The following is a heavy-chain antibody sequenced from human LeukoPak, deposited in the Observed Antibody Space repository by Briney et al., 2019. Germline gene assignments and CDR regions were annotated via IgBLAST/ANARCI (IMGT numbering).Heavy chain of an antibody. D-gene: IGHD4-11*01. J-gene: IGHJ5*02. CDR1: GFTFSSYS. CDR2: ISSNSYI. CDR3: ARDSTDNWFDP. Sequence: GGSLRLSCAASGFTFSSYSMNWVRQAPGKGLGWVSSISSNSYIYYADSVKGRFTISRDNAKNSLYLQMNSLRAEDTAVYYCARDSTDNWFDPWGQGTLVTVSS. V-gene: IGHV3-21*01.